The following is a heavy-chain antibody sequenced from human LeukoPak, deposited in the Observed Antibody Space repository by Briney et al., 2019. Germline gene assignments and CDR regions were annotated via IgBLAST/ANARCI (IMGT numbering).Heavy chain of an antibody. CDR3: ARECLQYPGWFDP. D-gene: IGHD2-2*01. CDR1: GFTVSSTY. V-gene: IGHV3-53*01. Sequence: GGSLRLSCAASGFTVSSTYMSWVRQAPGKGLEWVSIIYSGGNTYYADSVKGRFTISRDNSKNTLYLQMNSLRAEDTAVYYCARECLQYPGWFDPWGQGTLVTVSS. CDR2: IYSGGNT. J-gene: IGHJ5*02.